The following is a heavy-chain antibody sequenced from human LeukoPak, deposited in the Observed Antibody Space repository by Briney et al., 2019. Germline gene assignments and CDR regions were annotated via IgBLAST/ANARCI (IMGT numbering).Heavy chain of an antibody. Sequence: GGSLRLSCAASGFTFSSYSMNWVRQAPGKGLEWVSSISSSSSYIYYADSVKGRFTISRDNAKNSLYLQMNSLRAKDTAVYYCARGDSSGKGNYWGQGTLVTVSS. CDR3: ARGDSSGKGNY. CDR2: ISSSSSYI. D-gene: IGHD3-22*01. V-gene: IGHV3-21*01. CDR1: GFTFSSYS. J-gene: IGHJ4*02.